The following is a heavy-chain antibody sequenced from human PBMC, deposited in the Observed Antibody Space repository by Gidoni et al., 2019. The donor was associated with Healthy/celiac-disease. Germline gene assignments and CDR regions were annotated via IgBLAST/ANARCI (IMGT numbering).Heavy chain of an antibody. CDR2: PIFGTA. J-gene: IGHJ4*02. V-gene: IGHV1-69*06. Sequence: PIFGTANYAQKFQGRVTITADKSTSTAYMELSSLRSEDTAVYYCARTPYDSSGYYYFSYFDYWGQGTLVTVSS. CDR3: ARTPYDSSGYYYFSYFDY. D-gene: IGHD3-22*01.